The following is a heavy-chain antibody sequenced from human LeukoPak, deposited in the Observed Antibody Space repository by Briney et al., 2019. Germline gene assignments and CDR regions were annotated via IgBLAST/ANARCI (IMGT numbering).Heavy chain of an antibody. CDR3: ARGMATADY. CDR1: GGSISGYY. Sequence: SEALSLTCTVSGGSISGYYWSWIRQPPGKGLEWIGYIYYRGSTNYNPSLKSRVTISVDTSKNQFSLKLTSVTAADTAVYYCARGMATADYWGQGTLVTVSS. CDR2: IYYRGST. J-gene: IGHJ4*02. D-gene: IGHD5-24*01. V-gene: IGHV4-59*01.